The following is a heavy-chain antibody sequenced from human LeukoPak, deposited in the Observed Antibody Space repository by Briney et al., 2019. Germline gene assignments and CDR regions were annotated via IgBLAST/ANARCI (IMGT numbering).Heavy chain of an antibody. V-gene: IGHV3-11*01. Sequence: GGSLRLSCAASGFIFSNYYMSWIRQAPGKGLEWVAYISSSGTDIYYADSVKGRFTISRDNAKNSLYLQMNSLRAEDTAVYYCAKDERAYSSGSQFDYWGQGTLVTVSS. J-gene: IGHJ4*02. CDR3: AKDERAYSSGSQFDY. D-gene: IGHD6-19*01. CDR1: GFIFSNYY. CDR2: ISSSGTDI.